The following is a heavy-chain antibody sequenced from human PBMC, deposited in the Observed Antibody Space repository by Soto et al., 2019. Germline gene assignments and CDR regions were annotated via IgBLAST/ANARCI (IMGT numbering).Heavy chain of an antibody. V-gene: IGHV1-18*01. CDR3: ARDGQRAFCSSTSFYAGNDY. CDR2: ISAYSGNT. J-gene: IGHJ4*02. D-gene: IGHD2-2*01. Sequence: QIQLVQSGAEVKKPGASVKVSCKASGYTFTSYGISWVRQAPGQGLEWMGWISAYSGNTNYAQKLQGRVTMTTDTSTSTAYMELRSLRSDDTAVYFCARDGQRAFCSSTSFYAGNDYWGQGTLVTVSS. CDR1: GYTFTSYG.